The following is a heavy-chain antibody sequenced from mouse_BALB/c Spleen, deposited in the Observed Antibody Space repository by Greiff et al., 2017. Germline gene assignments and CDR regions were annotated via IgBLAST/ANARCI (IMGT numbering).Heavy chain of an antibody. D-gene: IGHD2-14*01. CDR3: ARGDRYDAYFDV. Sequence: DVKLVESGGGLVKPGGSLKLSCAASGFTFSSYAMSWVRQTPEKRLEWVASISSGGSTYYPDSVKGRFTISRDNARNILYLQMSSLRSEDTAMYYCARGDRYDAYFDVWGAGTTVTVSS. CDR2: ISSGGST. J-gene: IGHJ1*01. CDR1: GFTFSSYA. V-gene: IGHV5-6-5*01.